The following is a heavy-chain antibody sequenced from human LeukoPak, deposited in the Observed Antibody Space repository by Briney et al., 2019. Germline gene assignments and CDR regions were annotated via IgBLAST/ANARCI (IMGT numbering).Heavy chain of an antibody. CDR1: GGSISSYY. CDR2: IYYSGST. Sequence: PSETLSLTCTVSGGSISSYYWSWIRQPPGKGLEWIGYIYYSGSTNYNPSLKSRVTISVDTSKNQFSLKLSSVTAADTAVYYCARDYGGSLDCWGQGTLVTVSS. CDR3: ARDYGGSLDC. D-gene: IGHD4-23*01. J-gene: IGHJ4*02. V-gene: IGHV4-59*01.